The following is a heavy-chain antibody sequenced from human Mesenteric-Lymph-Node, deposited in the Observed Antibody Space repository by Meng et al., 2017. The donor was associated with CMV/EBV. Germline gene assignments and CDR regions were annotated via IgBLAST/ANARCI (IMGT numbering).Heavy chain of an antibody. J-gene: IGHJ4*02. V-gene: IGHV1-46*01. CDR2: IDPSGGST. CDR3: ARETPRAYYFDY. D-gene: IGHD3-10*01. CDR1: GDTFTSHL. Sequence: CKASGDTFTSHLVHWVRQAPGQGLECLGKIDPSGGSTEYAQKFQGRVIMTRDTSTSTVSMELSGLRSEDTAVYYCARETPRAYYFDYWGQGTLVTVSS.